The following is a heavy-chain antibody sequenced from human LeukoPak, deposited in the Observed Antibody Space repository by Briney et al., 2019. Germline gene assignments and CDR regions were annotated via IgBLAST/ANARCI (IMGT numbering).Heavy chain of an antibody. CDR3: ARGLYGSGSYSPFDY. V-gene: IGHV1-2*04. J-gene: IGHJ4*02. CDR1: GYTFTGYY. Sequence: ASVKVSCKASGYTFTGYYMHWVRQAPGQGLEWMGWINPNSGGTNYAQKFQGWVTMTRDTSISTAYMELSRLRSDDTAVYYCARGLYGSGSYSPFDYWGQGTLVTVSS. CDR2: INPNSGGT. D-gene: IGHD3-10*01.